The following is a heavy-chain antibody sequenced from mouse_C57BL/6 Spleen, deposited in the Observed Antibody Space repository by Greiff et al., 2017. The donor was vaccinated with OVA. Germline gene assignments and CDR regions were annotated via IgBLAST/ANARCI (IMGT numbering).Heavy chain of an antibody. D-gene: IGHD2-5*01. V-gene: IGHV1-72*01. J-gene: IGHJ3*01. Sequence: VQLQQPGAELVKPGASVKLSCKASGYTFTSYWMHWVKQRPGRGLEWIGRIDPNSGGTKYNEKFKSKAALTVDKPSSTAYMQLSSLTSEDSAVYYCARGSYYSNYVDAYWGQGTLVTVSA. CDR2: IDPNSGGT. CDR1: GYTFTSYW. CDR3: ARGSYYSNYVDAY.